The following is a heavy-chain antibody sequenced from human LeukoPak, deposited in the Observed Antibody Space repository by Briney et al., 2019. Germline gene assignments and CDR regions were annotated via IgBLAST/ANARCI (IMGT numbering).Heavy chain of an antibody. V-gene: IGHV4-39*07. CDR3: AREGGGWLQLGYFDY. D-gene: IGHD5-24*01. CDR1: GSSMRNDDMY. J-gene: IGHJ4*02. CDR2: IYYSGIT. Sequence: SETLSLTCTVSGSSMRNDDMYWGWIRQPPGKGLEWIGSIYYSGITYYNPSLKSRVTISIDTSNNQSSLNLNSVTAADTAVYYCAREGGGWLQLGYFDYWGQGALVTVSS.